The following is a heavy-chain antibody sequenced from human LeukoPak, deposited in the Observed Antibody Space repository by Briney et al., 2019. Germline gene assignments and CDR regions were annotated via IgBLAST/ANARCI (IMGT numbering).Heavy chain of an antibody. D-gene: IGHD3-22*01. Sequence: SVKVSCKASGGTFSSYAISWVRQAPGQGLEWMGGIVPIFGTANYAQKFQGRVTITADESTSTAYMELSSLRSEDTAVYYCAREDIKYYYDSSGYYYYYYGMDVWGQGTTVTVSS. V-gene: IGHV1-69*13. J-gene: IGHJ6*02. CDR3: AREDIKYYYDSSGYYYYYYGMDV. CDR1: GGTFSSYA. CDR2: IVPIFGTA.